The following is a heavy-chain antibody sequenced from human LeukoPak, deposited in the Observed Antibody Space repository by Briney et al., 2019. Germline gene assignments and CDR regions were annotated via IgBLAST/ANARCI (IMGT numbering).Heavy chain of an antibody. CDR1: GYTFTHDW. J-gene: IGHJ4*02. CDR2: IYPRDSTT. Sequence: GESLKISCKSSGYTFTHDWIGWVRQMPGKGLEWMGIIYPRDSTTRYSSAFEGQVTISVDKSITTAYLQWSSLKASDTAMYYCARRAIIQGTSALDFWGQGTVVIVSS. CDR3: ARRAIIQGTSALDF. D-gene: IGHD3-3*01. V-gene: IGHV5-51*01.